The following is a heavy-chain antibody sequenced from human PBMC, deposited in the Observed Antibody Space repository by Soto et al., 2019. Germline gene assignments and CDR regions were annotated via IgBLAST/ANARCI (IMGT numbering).Heavy chain of an antibody. Sequence: PGVSLRHSCTASEVTFSSLAIGWVRQAPGKGLEWVSAIDYSGGIRYYADSVKGRFTISRDNSKSTLYLQMNSLWPEDTAVYYFAKDATRTSGWYYFDYWGEGALVTVSS. J-gene: IGHJ4*02. D-gene: IGHD6-19*01. CDR1: EVTFSSLA. CDR2: IDYSGGIR. V-gene: IGHV3-23*01. CDR3: AKDATRTSGWYYFDY.